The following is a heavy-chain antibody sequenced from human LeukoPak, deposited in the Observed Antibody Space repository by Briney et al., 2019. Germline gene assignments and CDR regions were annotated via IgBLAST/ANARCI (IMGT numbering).Heavy chain of an antibody. J-gene: IGHJ4*02. CDR3: ARSGSTAFDY. CDR1: GGSISGFY. CDR2: IYYSGRT. Sequence: SETLSLTCTVSGGSISGFYWSWIRQPPGKGLEWIGYIYYSGRTSYNPFLKSRVTISVDTSKNQFSLNLTSVTAADTAVYYCARSGSTAFDYWGQGTLVTVSS. D-gene: IGHD1-26*01. V-gene: IGHV4-59*13.